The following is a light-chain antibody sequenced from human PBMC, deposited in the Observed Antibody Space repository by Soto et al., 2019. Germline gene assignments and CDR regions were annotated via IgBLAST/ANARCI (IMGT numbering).Light chain of an antibody. CDR2: AAS. J-gene: IGKJ2*01. CDR3: QQSYSMPYT. CDR1: QSISSY. Sequence: DIQMTQSPTSLSASVGDRVTITCRASQSISSYVNWYQQKPGQAPKVLIYAASSLQSGVPSRFSGSGSGTDFTLTISSLQPEDFTTYYCQQSYSMPYTFGQGTKLEIK. V-gene: IGKV1-39*01.